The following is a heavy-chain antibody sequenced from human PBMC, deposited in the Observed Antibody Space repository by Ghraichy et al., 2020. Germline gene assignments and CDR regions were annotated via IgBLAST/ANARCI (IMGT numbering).Heavy chain of an antibody. CDR3: ARGVVATIWAFDY. J-gene: IGHJ4*02. CDR1: GGSFSGYY. CDR2: INHSGST. D-gene: IGHD5-12*01. V-gene: IGHV4-34*01. Sequence: SETLSLTCAVYGGSFSGYYWSWIRQPPGKGLEWIGEINHSGSTNYNPSLKSRVTISVDTSKNQFSLKLSSVTAADTAVYYCARGVVATIWAFDYWGQGTLVTVSS.